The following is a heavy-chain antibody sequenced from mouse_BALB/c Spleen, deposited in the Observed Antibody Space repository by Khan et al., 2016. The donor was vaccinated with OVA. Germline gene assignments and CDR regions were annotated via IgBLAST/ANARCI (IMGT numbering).Heavy chain of an antibody. Sequence: EVQLQESGPGLVKPSQSLSLTCTVTGYSITSDYAWNWIRQFPGNKLEWMGYINYSGSTTYSPSLKSRISITRDTSKNQFFLQLNSVSTEDTATXYCARGRAYWGQGTLVTVSA. V-gene: IGHV3-2*02. CDR2: INYSGST. J-gene: IGHJ3*01. CDR1: GYSITSDYA. CDR3: ARGRAY. D-gene: IGHD3-3*01.